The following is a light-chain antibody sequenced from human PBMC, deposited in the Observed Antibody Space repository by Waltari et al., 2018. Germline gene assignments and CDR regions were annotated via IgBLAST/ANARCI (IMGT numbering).Light chain of an antibody. CDR3: QQYYDYQRS. V-gene: IGKV1-8*01. Sequence: AIRMTQSPSSLSASTGDRVTITCRASQSVSTYLAWYQQKPGKAPKLQIYAAYTLQRGVPLRFSCSGSGTDFNLSISCLQSEDFATYYCQQYYDYQRSFGQGTKVEIK. CDR1: QSVSTY. CDR2: AAY. J-gene: IGKJ1*01.